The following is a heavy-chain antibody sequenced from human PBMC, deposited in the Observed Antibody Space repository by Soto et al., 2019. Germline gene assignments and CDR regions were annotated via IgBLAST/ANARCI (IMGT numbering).Heavy chain of an antibody. D-gene: IGHD2-2*01. CDR3: ARLYCSSTSCSFGPHFDY. J-gene: IGHJ4*02. CDR2: ISSSGSTI. Sequence: GGSLRLSCAASGFTFSSYEMNWVRQALGKGLEWVSYISSSGSTIYYADSVKGRFTISRDNAKNSLYLQMNSLRAEDTAVYYCARLYCSSTSCSFGPHFDYWGQGTLVTVSS. V-gene: IGHV3-48*03. CDR1: GFTFSSYE.